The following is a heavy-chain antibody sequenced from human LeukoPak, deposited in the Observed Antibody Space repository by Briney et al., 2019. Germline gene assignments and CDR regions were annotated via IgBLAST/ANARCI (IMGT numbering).Heavy chain of an antibody. V-gene: IGHV4-61*02. J-gene: IGHJ4*02. CDR1: GGSINSGSYY. CDR3: AREVSYGYRAPYYFDY. Sequence: SETLSLTCTVSGGSINSGSYYWSWIRQPAGKGLEWIGRIYTSGSTNYNPSLKSRVTMSVDTSKNQFSLKLSSVTAADTAVYYCAREVSYGYRAPYYFDYWGQGTLVTVSS. D-gene: IGHD5-18*01. CDR2: IYTSGST.